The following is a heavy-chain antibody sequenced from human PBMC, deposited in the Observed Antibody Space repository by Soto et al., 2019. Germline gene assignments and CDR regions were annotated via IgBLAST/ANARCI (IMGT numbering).Heavy chain of an antibody. Sequence: LRLSCAASGFTFSNAWMSWVRQAPGKGLEWVGRIKSKTDGGTTDYAAPVKGRFTISRDDSKNTLYLQMNSLKTEDTAVYYCTTEEEVDIVVVPAGLDPWGHGTLVTVSS. CDR2: IKSKTDGGTT. V-gene: IGHV3-15*01. J-gene: IGHJ5*02. D-gene: IGHD2-2*01. CDR3: TTEEEVDIVVVPAGLDP. CDR1: GFTFSNAW.